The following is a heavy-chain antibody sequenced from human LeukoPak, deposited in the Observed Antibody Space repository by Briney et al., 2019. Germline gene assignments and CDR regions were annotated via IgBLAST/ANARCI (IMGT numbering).Heavy chain of an antibody. CDR1: GFTFYNYA. CDR3: AKVRGTYSSGYFFDY. CDR2: ISWNSGYI. Sequence: GRSLRLSCAASGFTFYNYAMHWVRQAPGKGLEWLSIISWNSGYIGYADPVKGRFTISRDNAKKSLDLQMNSLRAEDTAFYYCAKVRGTYSSGYFFDYWGQGTLVTVSS. V-gene: IGHV3-9*01. J-gene: IGHJ4*02. D-gene: IGHD6-19*01.